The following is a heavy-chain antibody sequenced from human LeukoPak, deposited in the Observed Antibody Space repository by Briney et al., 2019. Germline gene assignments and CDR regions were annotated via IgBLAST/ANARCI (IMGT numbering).Heavy chain of an antibody. J-gene: IGHJ5*02. CDR3: ARLAPDYADYWFDP. CDR2: IYPTDSIT. CDR1: GYDFSSKW. D-gene: IGHD4-17*01. Sequence: GESLKISRKTSGYDFSSKWIGWVRQMPGKGLEWMGIIYPTDSITKYSSSFQGHVTMSVDTSVNTAYLQWTSLKASDTAIYYCARLAPDYADYWFDPWGQGTLVTVSS. V-gene: IGHV5-51*01.